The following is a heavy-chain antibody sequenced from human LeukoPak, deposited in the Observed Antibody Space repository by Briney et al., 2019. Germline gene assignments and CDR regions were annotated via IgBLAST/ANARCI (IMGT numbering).Heavy chain of an antibody. J-gene: IGHJ4*02. V-gene: IGHV1-2*02. D-gene: IGHD3-3*01. CDR1: GYTFTGYY. Sequence: ASVKVSCKASGYTFTGYYMHWVRQAPGQGLEWMGWINPNSGGTNYAQKFQGRVTMTRDTSISTAYMELSRLRSDDTAVYYCARIGGSSIFRVVIIPVWGQGTLVTVSS. CDR2: INPNSGGT. CDR3: ARIGGSSIFRVVIIPV.